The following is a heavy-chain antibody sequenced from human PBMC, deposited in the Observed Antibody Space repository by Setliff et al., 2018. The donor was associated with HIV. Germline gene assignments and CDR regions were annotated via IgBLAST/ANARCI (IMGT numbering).Heavy chain of an antibody. Sequence: PGGSLRLSCRGPSFNSRKLTMNRVRQVPGKGLEWVSTISGDNARTSTTMGTGGLTYYADSVRGRFTISRDESENTIFLEMNNVRVEDTALYYCARGQCSGGSCWYFDSWGQGTRVTVSS. D-gene: IGHD2-15*01. CDR1: SFNSRKLT. CDR2: ISGDNARTSTTMGTGGLT. CDR3: ARGQCSGGSCWYFDS. V-gene: IGHV3-23*01. J-gene: IGHJ4*02.